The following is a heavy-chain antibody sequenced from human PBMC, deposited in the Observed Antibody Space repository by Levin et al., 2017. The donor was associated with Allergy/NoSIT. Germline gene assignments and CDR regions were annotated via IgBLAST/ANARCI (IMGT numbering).Heavy chain of an antibody. J-gene: IGHJ4*02. V-gene: IGHV3-23*01. CDR1: GFTFSSYA. CDR3: AKEPLPLSGGAD. CDR2: ISGSGGTT. Sequence: GGSLRLSCAASGFTFSSYATSWVRQAPGKGLEWVSSISGSGGTTYYADSVKGRFTISRDNSKNTLYLQMNSLRAEDTAVYYCAKEPLPLSGGADWGQGTLVTVSS. D-gene: IGHD2-15*01.